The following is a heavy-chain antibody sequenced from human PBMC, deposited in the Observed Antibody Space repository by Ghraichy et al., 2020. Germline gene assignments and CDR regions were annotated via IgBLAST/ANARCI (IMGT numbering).Heavy chain of an antibody. D-gene: IGHD6-13*01. CDR2: ISSSSSYI. CDR1: GFTFSSYS. CDR3: ARVVHESSSWYLASNDYYYGMDV. J-gene: IGHJ6*02. V-gene: IGHV3-21*01. Sequence: GGSLRLSCAASGFTFSSYSMNWVRQAPGKGLEWVSSISSSSSYIYYADSVKGRFTISRDNAKNSLYLQMNSLRAEDTAVYYCARVVHESSSWYLASNDYYYGMDVWGQGTTVTVSS.